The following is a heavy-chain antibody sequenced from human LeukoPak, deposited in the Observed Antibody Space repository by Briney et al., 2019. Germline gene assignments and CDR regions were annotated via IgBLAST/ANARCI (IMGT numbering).Heavy chain of an antibody. D-gene: IGHD2-21*01. CDR2: IYHSGST. CDR1: GGSISSSGYS. V-gene: IGHV4-30-2*01. CDR3: ASVFRDDAFDI. Sequence: SETLSLTCAVSGGSISSSGYSWSWIRQPPGKGLEWIGYIYHSGSTYYNPSLKSRVTISVDRSKNQFSLKLSSVTAADTAVYYCASVFRDDAFDIWGQGTMVTVSS. J-gene: IGHJ3*02.